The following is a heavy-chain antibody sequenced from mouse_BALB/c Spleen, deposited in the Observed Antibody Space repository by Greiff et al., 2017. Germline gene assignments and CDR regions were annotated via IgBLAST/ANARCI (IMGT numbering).Heavy chain of an antibody. Sequence: EVKLVESGGGLVQPGGSLKLSCAASGFTFSSYGMSWVRQTPDKRLELVATINSNGGSTYYPDSVKGRFTISRDNAKNTLYLQMSSLKSEDTAMYYCAREGGYGGYFDYWGQGTTLTVSS. CDR2: INSNGGST. V-gene: IGHV5-6-3*01. D-gene: IGHD2-14*01. CDR3: AREGGYGGYFDY. J-gene: IGHJ2*01. CDR1: GFTFSSYG.